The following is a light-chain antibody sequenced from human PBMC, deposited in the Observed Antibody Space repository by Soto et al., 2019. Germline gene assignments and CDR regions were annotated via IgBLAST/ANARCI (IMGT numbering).Light chain of an antibody. CDR3: HGQKYRFSSVYI. CDR2: GGS. V-gene: IGKV3-20*01. Sequence: EIVLTQSPGTLPLSPGERATLSCRASESISINYIAWYQQKPGQAPRLLIYGGSNRASGIPDRFSGSGSGTDFPPTISSLERGDFAFYFCHGQKYRFSSVYIFGRGTKLKI. CDR1: ESISINY. J-gene: IGKJ2*01.